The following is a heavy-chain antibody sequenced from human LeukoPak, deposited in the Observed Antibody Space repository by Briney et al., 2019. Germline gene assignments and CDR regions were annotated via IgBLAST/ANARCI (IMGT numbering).Heavy chain of an antibody. Sequence: PGGSLRLSCAASGFTFSSYGMHWVRQAPGKGLEWVSAISGSGGSTYYADSVRGRFTISRDNSKNTLYLQMNSLRAEDTAVYYCAKRPSGWSGFDYWGQGTLVTVSS. D-gene: IGHD6-19*01. J-gene: IGHJ4*02. CDR2: ISGSGGST. V-gene: IGHV3-23*01. CDR1: GFTFSSYG. CDR3: AKRPSGWSGFDY.